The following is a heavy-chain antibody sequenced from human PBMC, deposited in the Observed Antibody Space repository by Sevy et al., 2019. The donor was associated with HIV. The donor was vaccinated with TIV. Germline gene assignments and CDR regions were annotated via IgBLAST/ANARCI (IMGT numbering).Heavy chain of an antibody. D-gene: IGHD6-13*01. CDR1: GFTFDDYA. J-gene: IGHJ4*02. CDR3: AKDISVEESIAAPGTGIFDS. Sequence: GGSLRLSCAASGFTFDDYAMHWVRQGPGKGLEWVSSISWDSSSIAYAGAVKGRFTFSRDKAKSSLYLEMNSLKAEDTALYYYAKDISVEESIAAPGTGIFDSWGQGPLVTVSS. V-gene: IGHV3-9*01. CDR2: ISWDSSSI.